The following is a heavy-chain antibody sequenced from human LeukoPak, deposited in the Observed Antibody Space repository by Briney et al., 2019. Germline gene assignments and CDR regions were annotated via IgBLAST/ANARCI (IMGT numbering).Heavy chain of an antibody. Sequence: RSGGSLRLSCAASGFTFSSYWMSWVRQAPGKGLEWVSSISSSSSYIYYADSVKGRFTISRDNAKNSLYLQMNSLRAEDTAVYYCAKDDYYDTSGYRDWGQGTLVTVSS. CDR3: AKDDYYDTSGYRD. J-gene: IGHJ1*01. CDR2: ISSSSSYI. D-gene: IGHD3-22*01. CDR1: GFTFSSYW. V-gene: IGHV3-21*01.